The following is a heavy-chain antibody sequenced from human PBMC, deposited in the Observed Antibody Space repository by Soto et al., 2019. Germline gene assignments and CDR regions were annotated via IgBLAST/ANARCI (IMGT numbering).Heavy chain of an antibody. V-gene: IGHV3-23*01. Sequence: EAQLLESGGGLVQPGGSLRLSCAASGFDFINNAMACVRQAPGKGLEWVSTISADISYTYYADAVRARFTVSRDNSQNTVYLQMNSLRAYCTAEYYWANPNTSKGAFNIWGQGTMVTVSS. CDR3: ANPNTSKGAFNI. CDR1: GFDFINNA. CDR2: ISADISYT. J-gene: IGHJ3*02. D-gene: IGHD3-16*01.